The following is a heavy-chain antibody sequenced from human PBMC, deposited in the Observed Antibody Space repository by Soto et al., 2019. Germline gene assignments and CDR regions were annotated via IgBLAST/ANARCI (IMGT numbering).Heavy chain of an antibody. CDR3: ARGSAAAGGGVYFDY. V-gene: IGHV4-38-2*02. Sequence: SETLSLTCTVSGYSISSGYYWGWIRQPPGKGLEWIGSIYHSGSTYYNPSLKSRVTISVDTSKNQFSLKLSSVTAADTAVYYCARGSAAAGGGVYFDYWGQGTLVTVSS. CDR1: GYSISSGYY. CDR2: IYHSGST. J-gene: IGHJ4*02. D-gene: IGHD6-13*01.